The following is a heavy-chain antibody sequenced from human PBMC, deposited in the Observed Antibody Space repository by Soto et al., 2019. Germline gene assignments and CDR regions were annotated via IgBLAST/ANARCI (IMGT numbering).Heavy chain of an antibody. CDR2: ISGSGGST. D-gene: IGHD5-18*01. CDR3: AKRSTGYSYGYADY. V-gene: IGHV3-23*01. Sequence: QPGGSLRLSCAASGFTFSSYAMSWVRQAPGKGLEWVSAISGSGGSTYYADSVKGRFTISRDNSKNTLYLQMNSLRAEDTAVYYCAKRSTGYSYGYADYWGQGTLVTVSS. J-gene: IGHJ4*02. CDR1: GFTFSSYA.